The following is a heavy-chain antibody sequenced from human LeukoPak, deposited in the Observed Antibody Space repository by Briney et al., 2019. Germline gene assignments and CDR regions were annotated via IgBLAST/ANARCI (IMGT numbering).Heavy chain of an antibody. CDR3: ITPLPYSAQ. CDR2: IKPKTDGETT. D-gene: IGHD2-21*01. CDR1: GFTFSNAY. V-gene: IGHV3-15*07. Sequence: GSLRLSCAASGFTFSNAYMNWVRQAPGKGLEWVGRIKPKTDGETTEYAAPVKGRYSISRDDSKNMLYLQMNSLKTEDTAVYYCITPLPYSAQGGQGTLVTVSS. J-gene: IGHJ4*02.